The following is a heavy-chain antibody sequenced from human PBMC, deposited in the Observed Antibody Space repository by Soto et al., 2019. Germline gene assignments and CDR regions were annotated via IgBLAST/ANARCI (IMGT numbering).Heavy chain of an antibody. D-gene: IGHD3-10*01. V-gene: IGHV3-15*07. CDR1: GFTFSNAW. CDR3: TTDSGSTPLSSYYYYYGMDV. Sequence: GGSLRLSCAASGFTFSNAWMNWVRQAPGKGLEWVGRIKSKTDGGTTDYAAPVKGRFTISRDDSKNTLYLQMNSLKTEDTAVYYCTTDSGSTPLSSYYYYYGMDVWGQGTTVTVSS. J-gene: IGHJ6*02. CDR2: IKSKTDGGTT.